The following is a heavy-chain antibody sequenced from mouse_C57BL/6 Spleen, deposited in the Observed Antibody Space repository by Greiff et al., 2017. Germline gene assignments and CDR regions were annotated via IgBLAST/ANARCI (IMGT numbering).Heavy chain of an antibody. V-gene: IGHV5-9-1*02. CDR1: GFTFSSYA. Sequence: EVQGVESGEGLVKPGGSLKLSCAASGFTFSSYAMSWVRQTPEKRLEWVAYISSGGDYIYYADTVKGRFTISRDNARNTLYLQMSSLKSEDTAMYYCTRDREGYGGVRFDYWGQGTTLPVSS. D-gene: IGHD2-2*01. CDR3: TRDREGYGGVRFDY. CDR2: ISSGGDYI. J-gene: IGHJ2*01.